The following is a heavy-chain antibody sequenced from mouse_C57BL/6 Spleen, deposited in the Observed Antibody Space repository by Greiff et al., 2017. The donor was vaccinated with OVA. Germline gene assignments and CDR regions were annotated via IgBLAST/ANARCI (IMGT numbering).Heavy chain of an antibody. CDR3: AREGSNPVAY. J-gene: IGHJ3*01. D-gene: IGHD2-5*01. CDR2: IYPGSGSP. CDR1: GYTFTSYW. V-gene: IGHV1-55*01. Sequence: VQLQQPGAELVKPGASVKMSCKASGYTFTSYWITWVKPRPGQGLEWIGDIYPGSGSPKYNEKFKSKATLTVDTSSSTAYMQLSSLTSEDTAVYYCAREGSNPVAYWGQGTLVTVSA.